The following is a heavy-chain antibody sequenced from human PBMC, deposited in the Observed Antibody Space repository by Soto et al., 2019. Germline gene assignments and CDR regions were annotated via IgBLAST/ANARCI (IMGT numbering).Heavy chain of an antibody. Sequence: QVQLVQSGAEVRKPGSSVKVSCRSSGGIFTATAISWVRQAPGQGPEWMGGVIPMFGTANYPQRFQGRVTITADEYTNTAYMQLSSLRSEDTAVYFCAVGFKVDYYSLDVWGQGTTVTVSS. J-gene: IGHJ6*02. CDR2: VIPMFGTA. V-gene: IGHV1-69*01. D-gene: IGHD5-18*01. CDR3: AVGFKVDYYSLDV. CDR1: GGIFTATA.